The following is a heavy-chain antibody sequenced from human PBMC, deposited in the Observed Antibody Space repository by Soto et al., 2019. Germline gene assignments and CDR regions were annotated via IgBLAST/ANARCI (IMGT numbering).Heavy chain of an antibody. J-gene: IGHJ6*03. CDR3: ARAGSGSYSGPDYYYYYMDV. D-gene: IGHD3-10*01. Sequence: GASVKVSCKASGYTFTSSDINWVRQAIVQGLEWMGWMNPNSGNTGYAQKFQGRVTMTRNTSISTAYMELSSLRSEDTAVYYCARAGSGSYSGPDYYYYYMDVWGKGTTVTVSS. CDR1: GYTFTSSD. CDR2: MNPNSGNT. V-gene: IGHV1-8*01.